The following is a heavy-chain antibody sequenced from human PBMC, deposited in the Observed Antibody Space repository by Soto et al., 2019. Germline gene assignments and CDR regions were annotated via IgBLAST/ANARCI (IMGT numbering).Heavy chain of an antibody. V-gene: IGHV4-39*01. J-gene: IGHJ4*02. CDR2: IYYTGTT. D-gene: IGHD2-2*01. CDR3: ARNWNLALVPAAYFDS. CDR1: NDSVLTSIYY. Sequence: PSETLSLTCTVSNDSVLTSIYYWAWIRQPPGKGLEWIGTIYYTGTTYYNPSLQSRVTISIDTSKNQFSLNLNSVTAADTAVYYCARNWNLALVPAAYFDSWGQGTLVTVPQ.